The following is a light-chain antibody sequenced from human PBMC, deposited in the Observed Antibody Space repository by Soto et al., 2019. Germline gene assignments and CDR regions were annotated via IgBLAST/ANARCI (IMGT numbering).Light chain of an antibody. CDR1: SSDVGGYNY. Sequence: QSVLTQPASVSGSPGQSITISCTGTSSDVGGYNYVSWYQQHPGKAPKLIIYDVSNRPSGVSTRFSGSKSGNTASLTISGLQAEDEADYYCSSYTSSSTVFGTGTKVTVL. CDR2: DVS. J-gene: IGLJ1*01. CDR3: SSYTSSSTV. V-gene: IGLV2-14*01.